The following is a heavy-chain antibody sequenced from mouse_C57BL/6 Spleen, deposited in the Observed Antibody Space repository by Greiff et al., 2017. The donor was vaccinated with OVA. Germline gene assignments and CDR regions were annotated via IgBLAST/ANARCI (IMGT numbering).Heavy chain of an antibody. Sequence: VQLQQSGAELAKPGASVKLSCKASGYTFTSYWMHWVKQRPGQGLEWIGYINPSSGYTKYNQKFKDKATLTADKSSSTAYMQLSSLTYDDSAVYYCTSGLYYDYDGLAYWGQGTLVTVSA. D-gene: IGHD2-4*01. J-gene: IGHJ3*01. CDR2: INPSSGYT. CDR1: GYTFTSYW. CDR3: TSGLYYDYDGLAY. V-gene: IGHV1-7*01.